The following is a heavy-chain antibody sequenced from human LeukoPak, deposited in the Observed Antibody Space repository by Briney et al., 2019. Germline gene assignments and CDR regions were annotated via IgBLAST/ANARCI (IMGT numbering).Heavy chain of an antibody. V-gene: IGHV3-7*01. CDR2: INPDGSQT. CDR1: GFSFSDSV. Sequence: GGSLRLSCVASGFSFSDSVMNWVRQAPGKGLEWVALINPDGSQTNYVDSVKGRFTISRDNAENSLYLQMNSLRAEDTAVYYCARDLGYGALDPWGQGTLVTVSS. J-gene: IGHJ5*02. CDR3: ARDLGYGALDP. D-gene: IGHD4-17*01.